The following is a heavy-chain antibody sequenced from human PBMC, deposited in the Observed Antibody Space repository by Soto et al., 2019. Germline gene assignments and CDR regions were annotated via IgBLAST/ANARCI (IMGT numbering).Heavy chain of an antibody. CDR3: AREPRGDYRDFDY. D-gene: IGHD3-16*01. CDR2: IYTSGST. Sequence: KASETLSLTCTVPGGSISSYYWSWIRQPAGKGLEWVGRIYTSGSTNYNPSLKRRVTMSVDTSKNQFSLKLSSVTAADTAVYYCAREPRGDYRDFDYWGQVTLVTVSS. J-gene: IGHJ4*02. CDR1: GGSISSYY. V-gene: IGHV4-4*07.